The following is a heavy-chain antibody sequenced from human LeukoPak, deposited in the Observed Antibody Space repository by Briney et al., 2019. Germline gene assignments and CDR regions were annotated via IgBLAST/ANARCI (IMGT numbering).Heavy chain of an antibody. D-gene: IGHD1-26*01. Sequence: PSETLSLTCTVSGGSISSSSYYWGWIRQPPGKGLEWIGEINHSGSTNYNPSLKSRVTISVDTSKNQFSLKLSSVTAADTAVYYCARGRVSRYLPPFDYWGQGTLVTVSS. V-gene: IGHV4-39*07. CDR1: GGSISSSSYY. CDR3: ARGRVSRYLPPFDY. CDR2: INHSGST. J-gene: IGHJ4*02.